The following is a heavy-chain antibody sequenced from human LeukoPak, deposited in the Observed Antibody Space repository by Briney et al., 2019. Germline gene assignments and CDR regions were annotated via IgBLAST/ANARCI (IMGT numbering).Heavy chain of an antibody. Sequence: GSLRLSCAASGFTFSSYGMHWVRQAPGKGLEWVAVISYDGSNKYYADSVKGRFTISRDNSKNTLYLQMNSLRAEDTAVYYCANLPANDAFDIWGQGTMVTVSS. V-gene: IGHV3-30*18. CDR3: ANLPANDAFDI. D-gene: IGHD1-14*01. CDR2: ISYDGSNK. J-gene: IGHJ3*02. CDR1: GFTFSSYG.